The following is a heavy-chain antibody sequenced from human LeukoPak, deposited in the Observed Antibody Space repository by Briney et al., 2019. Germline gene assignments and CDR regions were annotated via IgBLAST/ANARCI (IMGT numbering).Heavy chain of an antibody. Sequence: GGSLRLSCAASGFIFSDYYMSWIRQAPAKGLEWVSYISSSGSTIYYADSVKGRFTISRDKVKIPLYLQMDRLRAENTAVYYCAAIDYWGQGTLVTVSS. CDR1: GFIFSDYY. V-gene: IGHV3-11*04. J-gene: IGHJ4*02. CDR3: AAIDY. CDR2: ISSSGSTI.